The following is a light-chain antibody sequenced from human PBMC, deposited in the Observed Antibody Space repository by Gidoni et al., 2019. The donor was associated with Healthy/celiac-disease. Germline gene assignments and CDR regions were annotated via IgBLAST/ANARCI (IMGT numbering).Light chain of an antibody. CDR1: QDISIH. CDR2: YAS. Sequence: QLTQSPSSLSASVGDRVALTCQASQDISIHLHWYQQKPGNAPKLLIYYASNFATGVPSSCSGSGSGTDFTITSSSLQPEDIETYYWRRYDTLPYTFGQGTKVEIK. V-gene: IGKV1-33*01. CDR3: RRYDTLPYT. J-gene: IGKJ2*01.